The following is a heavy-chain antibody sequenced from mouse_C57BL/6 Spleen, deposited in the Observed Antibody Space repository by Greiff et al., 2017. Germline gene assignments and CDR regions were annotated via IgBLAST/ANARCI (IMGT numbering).Heavy chain of an antibody. CDR3: ARRPYYYYDWFAY. D-gene: IGHD2-4*01. J-gene: IGHJ3*01. CDR2: ISSGSSTI. Sequence: EVKVEESGGGLVKPGGSLKLSCAASGFTFSDYGMHWVRQAPEKGLEWVAYISSGSSTIYYADTVKGRFTISRDNAKNTLFLQMTSLRSEDTAMYYWARRPYYYYDWFAYWGQGTLVTVSA. CDR1: GFTFSDYG. V-gene: IGHV5-17*01.